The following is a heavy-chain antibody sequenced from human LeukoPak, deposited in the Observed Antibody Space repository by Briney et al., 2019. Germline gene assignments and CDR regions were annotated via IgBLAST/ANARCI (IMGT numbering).Heavy chain of an antibody. J-gene: IGHJ4*02. CDR3: ARDQGGVGY. Sequence: GGSLRLSCAASGFTFSSYSMNWVRQAPGKGLEWVSYISSFSGTISYADSVKGRFTISRDNAKNSLYLQMNSLRAEDTAVYYCARDQGGVGYWGQGTLVTVSS. CDR1: GFTFSSYS. V-gene: IGHV3-48*01. D-gene: IGHD3-16*01. CDR2: ISSFSGTI.